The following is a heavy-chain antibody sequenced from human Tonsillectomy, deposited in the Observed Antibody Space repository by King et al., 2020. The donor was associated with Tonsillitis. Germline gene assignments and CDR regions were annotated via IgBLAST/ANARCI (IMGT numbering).Heavy chain of an antibody. CDR2: IRYDGSNK. J-gene: IGHJ4*02. CDR1: GFTFSNYG. Sequence: VQLVESGGGVVQPGGSLRLSCAASGFTFSNYGMHWVRQAPGKGLEWVAFIRYDGSNKFYADSVKGRFTISRDNSKNTLSLQMNSLRVEDTAVYYCAKEDYSSSWYVDYWGQGTLVTVSS. D-gene: IGHD6-13*01. CDR3: AKEDYSSSWYVDY. V-gene: IGHV3-30*02.